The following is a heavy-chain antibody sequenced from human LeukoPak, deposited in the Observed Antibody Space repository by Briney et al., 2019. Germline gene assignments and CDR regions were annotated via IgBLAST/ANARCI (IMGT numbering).Heavy chain of an antibody. CDR1: GFTFSSYG. CDR2: IWYDGSNK. Sequence: GGSLRLSCAASGFTFSSYGMHWVRQAPGKGLEWVAVIWYDGSNKYYADSVKGRFTISRDNSKNTLYLQMNSLRAEDTAVYYCARVFYGDYDRFDYWGQGTLVTVSS. D-gene: IGHD4-17*01. V-gene: IGHV3-33*01. J-gene: IGHJ4*02. CDR3: ARVFYGDYDRFDY.